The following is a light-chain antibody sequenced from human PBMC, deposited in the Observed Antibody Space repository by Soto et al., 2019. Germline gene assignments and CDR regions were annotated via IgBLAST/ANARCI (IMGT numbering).Light chain of an antibody. J-gene: IGLJ7*01. CDR1: SSDVGSHNL. CDR3: CSYGGSRSV. V-gene: IGLV2-23*02. CDR2: EVS. Sequence: QSALTQPASVSLSPGQSITISCTGTSSDVGSHNLVSWYQQHPGQAPKLMIYEVSKRPLGVSTRFSASKSGNTASLTISGRQAEDGADYYCCSYGGSRSVFGGGTQLTVL.